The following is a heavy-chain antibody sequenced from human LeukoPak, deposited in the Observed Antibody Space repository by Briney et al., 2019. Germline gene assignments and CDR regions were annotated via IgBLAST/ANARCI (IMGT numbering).Heavy chain of an antibody. Sequence: GGSLRLSCAASGFTFSHYWMTWVRQAPGKGLEWVAQINQDGSEEYYMDSVKARFTISRDNAKNSLYLQMNSLRAEDTALYYCAKGGSDYYYYMDVWGKGTTVTVSS. J-gene: IGHJ6*03. CDR1: GFTFSHYW. CDR2: INQDGSEE. V-gene: IGHV3-7*03. D-gene: IGHD3-10*01. CDR3: AKGGSDYYYYMDV.